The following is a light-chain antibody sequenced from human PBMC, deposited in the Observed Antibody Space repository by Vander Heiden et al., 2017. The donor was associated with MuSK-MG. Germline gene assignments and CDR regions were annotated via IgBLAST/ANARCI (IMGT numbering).Light chain of an antibody. J-gene: IGKJ2*01. CDR1: QSILFNSNNKNY. CDR3: QQYYSPPFT. V-gene: IGKV4-1*01. CDR2: WAS. Sequence: DIVMTQSPDSLAVSLGARATIHCKSSQSILFNSNNKNYLAWYQQKPGQPPKLLIYWASTRESGVPGRFSGSGSGTDFTLTIGSLQAEDVAVYYCQQYYSPPFTFGQGTKLEIK.